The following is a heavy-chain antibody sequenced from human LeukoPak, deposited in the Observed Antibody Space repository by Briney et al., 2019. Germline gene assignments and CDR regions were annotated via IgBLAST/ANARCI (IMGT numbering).Heavy chain of an antibody. CDR1: GGSISSSSYY. D-gene: IGHD6-19*01. V-gene: IGHV4-39*01. J-gene: IGHJ6*03. Sequence: PSETLSLTCTVSGGSISSSSYYWGWIRQPPGKGLEWIGSIYYSGSTYYNPSLKSRVTMTRDTSISTAYMELSRLRSDDTAVYYCARSEQFPYYMDVWGKGTTVTVSS. CDR3: ARSEQFPYYMDV. CDR2: IYYSGST.